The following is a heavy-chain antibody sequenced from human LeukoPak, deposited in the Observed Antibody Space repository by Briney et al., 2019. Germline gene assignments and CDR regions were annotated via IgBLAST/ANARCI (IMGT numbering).Heavy chain of an antibody. CDR1: GYTFTSYA. Sequence: ASVKVSCKASGYTFTSYAIHWVRQATGQRLEWMGLINAANGNTRDSQTFQDRVTITRDTSPSTAYMELSSLRSEDTAVYYCARAYDSGCNYWGQGTLVTVSS. CDR3: ARAYDSGCNY. D-gene: IGHD6-19*01. CDR2: INAANGNT. V-gene: IGHV1-3*01. J-gene: IGHJ4*02.